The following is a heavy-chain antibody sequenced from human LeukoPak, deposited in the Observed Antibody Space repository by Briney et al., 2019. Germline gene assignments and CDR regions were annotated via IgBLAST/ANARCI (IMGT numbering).Heavy chain of an antibody. V-gene: IGHV3-23*01. CDR2: IGGDGGGGT. D-gene: IGHD3-10*01. CDR1: GFTFSTYT. CDR3: VKDFGRNLGGPGY. Sequence: PGGSLRLSCAASGFTFSTYTMAWVRQAPGGGLEWVSGIGGDGGGGTYYADSVKGRFAISRDNSKSTLYLQMNSLRVEDTAVYYCVKDFGRNLGGPGYWGRGTLVTVSS. J-gene: IGHJ4*02.